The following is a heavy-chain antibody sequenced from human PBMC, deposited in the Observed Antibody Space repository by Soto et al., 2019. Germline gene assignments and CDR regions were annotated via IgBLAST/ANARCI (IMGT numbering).Heavy chain of an antibody. CDR1: GYTFNVSA. CDR2: IRSKANNYAT. D-gene: IGHD2-21*02. Sequence: GGSLRLCCAASGYTFNVSAMHWVRQAYGKGLEWVGRIRSKANNYATAYAASVKGRFTISRDDSKNTAYLQMNSLKTEDTAVYYCTRHALQYCGGDCYLLPYFDLWGRGTLVTVSS. J-gene: IGHJ2*01. CDR3: TRHALQYCGGDCYLLPYFDL. V-gene: IGHV3-73*01.